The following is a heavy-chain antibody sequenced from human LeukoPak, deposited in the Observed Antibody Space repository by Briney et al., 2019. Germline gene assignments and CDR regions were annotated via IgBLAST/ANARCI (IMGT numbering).Heavy chain of an antibody. CDR2: ISAYNGNT. CDR3: ARDGVLYDYVWGTDY. D-gene: IGHD3-16*01. Sequence: ASVKVSCKASGGTFSSYTISWVRQAPGQGLEWMGWISAYNGNTNYAQKLQGRVTMTTDTSTSTAYMELRSLRSDDTAVYYCARDGVLYDYVWGTDYWGQGTLVTVSS. J-gene: IGHJ4*02. CDR1: GGTFSSYT. V-gene: IGHV1-18*01.